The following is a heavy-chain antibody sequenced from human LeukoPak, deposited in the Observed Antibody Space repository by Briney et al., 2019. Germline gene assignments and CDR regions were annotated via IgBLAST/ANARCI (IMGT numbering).Heavy chain of an antibody. Sequence: ASVKVSCKASGGTFSSYAITWVRQAPGQGLEWMGGIIPIFGTANYAQKFQGRVTITADESTSTAYMELSSLRSEDTAVYYCARDPAYCGGDCPWGGAFDIWGQGAMVTVSS. CDR3: ARDPAYCGGDCPWGGAFDI. CDR2: IIPIFGTA. J-gene: IGHJ3*02. CDR1: GGTFSSYA. D-gene: IGHD2-21*02. V-gene: IGHV1-69*13.